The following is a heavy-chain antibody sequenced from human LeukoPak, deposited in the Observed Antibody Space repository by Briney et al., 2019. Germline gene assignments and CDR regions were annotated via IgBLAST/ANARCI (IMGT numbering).Heavy chain of an antibody. CDR1: GYTFTGYY. CDR3: ARSWRTTVTTFDY. V-gene: IGHV1-2*04. CDR2: INPNSGGT. J-gene: IGHJ4*02. D-gene: IGHD4-17*01. Sequence: GASVKVSCKASGYTFTGYYMYWVRQAPGQGLEWMGWINPNSGGTNYAQKFQGWVTMTRDTSISTAYMELSRLRSDDTAVYYCARSWRTTVTTFDYWGQGTLVTVSS.